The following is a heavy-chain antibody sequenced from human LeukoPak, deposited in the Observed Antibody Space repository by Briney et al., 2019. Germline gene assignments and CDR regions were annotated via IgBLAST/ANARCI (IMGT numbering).Heavy chain of an antibody. Sequence: GGSLRLSCAASGFTVSSNYMNWVRQAPGKGLEWVSVIYSGGSTYYADSVKGRFTISRDNSKNTLYIQMNSLRAEDTAVYYCARGNGVAGTLRYFDYWGQGTLVTVSS. J-gene: IGHJ4*02. D-gene: IGHD6-19*01. CDR1: GFTVSSNY. CDR3: ARGNGVAGTLRYFDY. V-gene: IGHV3-53*01. CDR2: IYSGGST.